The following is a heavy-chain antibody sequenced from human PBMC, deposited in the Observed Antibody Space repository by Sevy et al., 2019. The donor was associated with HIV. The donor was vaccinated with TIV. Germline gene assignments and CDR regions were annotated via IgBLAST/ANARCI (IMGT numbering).Heavy chain of an antibody. Sequence: ASVKVSCKVSGYILTALSMHWVRQTPGKGLEWMVTFDPEDGKTIYAQKFQGRVTMTEDTSTHTAYMELSSLRSEDTAVYYCARGGGNGWYYFDYWGQETLVTVSS. J-gene: IGHJ4*02. CDR3: ARGGGNGWYYFDY. CDR2: FDPEDGKT. V-gene: IGHV1-24*01. D-gene: IGHD6-19*01. CDR1: GYILTALS.